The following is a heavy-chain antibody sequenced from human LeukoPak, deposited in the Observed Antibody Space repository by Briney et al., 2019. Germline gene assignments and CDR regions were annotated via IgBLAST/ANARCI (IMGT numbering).Heavy chain of an antibody. CDR3: TKALYCGGDCYSRDDY. D-gene: IGHD2-21*02. CDR1: GFTFSSFA. CDR2: ISGSGVTT. Sequence: PGGSLRLSCAASGFTFSSFAMNWVRQAPGKGLEWVSGISGSGVTTYHADSVKGRFTISRDNPKNTLYLQMNSLRAEDTAVYYCTKALYCGGDCYSRDDYWGQGTLVTVSS. J-gene: IGHJ4*02. V-gene: IGHV3-23*01.